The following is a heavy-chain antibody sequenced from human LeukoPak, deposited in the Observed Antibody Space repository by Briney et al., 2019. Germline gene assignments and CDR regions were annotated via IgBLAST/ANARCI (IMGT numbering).Heavy chain of an antibody. CDR3: ARGGYTPSG. Sequence: PSETLSLTCAVYGGSFSGYYWSWIRQPPGKGLEWIGEINHSGSTNYNPSLKSRVTISVDTSKNQFSLKLSSVTAADTAVYYCARGGYTPSGWGQGTLVTVSS. CDR2: INHSGST. CDR1: GGSFSGYY. J-gene: IGHJ4*02. D-gene: IGHD2-2*02. V-gene: IGHV4-34*01.